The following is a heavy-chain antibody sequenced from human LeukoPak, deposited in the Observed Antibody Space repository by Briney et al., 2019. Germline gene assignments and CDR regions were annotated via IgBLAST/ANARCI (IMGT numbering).Heavy chain of an antibody. V-gene: IGHV1-18*01. CDR1: GYTFTSYG. J-gene: IGHJ3*02. CDR3: ARGGARTYDAFDI. CDR2: ISAYNGNT. D-gene: IGHD1-26*01. Sequence: AASVKVSCKASGYTFTSYGISWVRHAPGQGLELMGWISAYNGNTNDAQKLQGRVTMTTATSTSTAYMELRSLRSDDADVYYCARGGARTYDAFDIWGQGTMVTVSS.